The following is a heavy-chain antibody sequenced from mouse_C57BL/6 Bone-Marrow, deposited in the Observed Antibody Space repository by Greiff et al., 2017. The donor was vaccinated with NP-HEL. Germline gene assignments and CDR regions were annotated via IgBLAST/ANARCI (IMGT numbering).Heavy chain of an antibody. CDR3: AKHEDYGSSYWFAY. Sequence: VKLMESGPGLVAPSQSLSITCTVSGFSLTSYGVDWVRQPPGKGLEWLGVIWGGGSTNYNSALMSRLSISKDNSKSQVFLKMNSLQTDDTARYYCAKHEDYGSSYWFAYWGQGTLVTVSA. V-gene: IGHV2-9*01. CDR1: GFSLTSYG. J-gene: IGHJ3*01. CDR2: IWGGGST. D-gene: IGHD1-1*01.